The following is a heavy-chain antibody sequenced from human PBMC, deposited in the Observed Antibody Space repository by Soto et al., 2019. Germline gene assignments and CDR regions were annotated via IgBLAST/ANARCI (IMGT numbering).Heavy chain of an antibody. CDR3: ANSYGGYVAY. D-gene: IGHD4-17*01. J-gene: IGHJ4*02. CDR1: GGSISSSTYY. CDR2: IYYSGST. Sequence: QLQLQESGPGLVKPSETLSLTCTVSGGSISSSTYYWGWIRQPPGKGLEWIGSIYYSGSTYYNPPLKGRVTISVDTSEDQFSLRLSSVTAADTAVYYCANSYGGYVAYWGQGTLVTVSS. V-gene: IGHV4-39*01.